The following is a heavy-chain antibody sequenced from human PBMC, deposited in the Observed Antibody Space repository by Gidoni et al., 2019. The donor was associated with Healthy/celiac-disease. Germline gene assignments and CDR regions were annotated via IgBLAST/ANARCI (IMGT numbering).Heavy chain of an antibody. J-gene: IGHJ4*02. Sequence: ELQLLESGGGMVQPGGSLRLSCAPSGFTFSSYAMSWVRQAPGKGLELVSAISGSGGSTYYADSVKGRFTISRDNSKNTLYLQMNSLRAEDTAVYYCAPIAATDGEGYWGQGTLVTVSS. V-gene: IGHV3-23*01. CDR2: ISGSGGST. CDR3: APIAATDGEGY. CDR1: GFTFSSYA. D-gene: IGHD6-13*01.